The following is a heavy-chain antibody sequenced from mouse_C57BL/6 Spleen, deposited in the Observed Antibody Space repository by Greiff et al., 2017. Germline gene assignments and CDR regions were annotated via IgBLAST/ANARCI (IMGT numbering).Heavy chain of an antibody. CDR1: GYTFTDYY. Sequence: EVQLQQSGPELVKPGASLKISCKASGYTFTDYYMNWVKQSHGKSLEWIGDINPNNGGTSYNQKFKGKATLTVDKSSSTAYMELRSLTSEDSAVYYCASNWEGDYFDYWGQGTTLTVSS. CDR3: ASNWEGDYFDY. D-gene: IGHD4-1*02. V-gene: IGHV1-26*01. J-gene: IGHJ2*01. CDR2: INPNNGGT.